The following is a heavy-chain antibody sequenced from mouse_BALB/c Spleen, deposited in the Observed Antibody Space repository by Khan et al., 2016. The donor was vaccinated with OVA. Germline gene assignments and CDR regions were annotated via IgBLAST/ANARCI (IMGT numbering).Heavy chain of an antibody. Sequence: QVQLQQSGAELAKPGASVKMSCKASGYTFINYWILWVKQRPGQGLEWIGYINPSTGYTEYTQNFKDKSTLTADKSSSTAYMQLSSLTSEDSAVYYGARRGLRWDFDYWGQGTTLTVSS. D-gene: IGHD1-1*01. CDR1: GYTFINYW. CDR3: ARRGLRWDFDY. V-gene: IGHV1-7*01. J-gene: IGHJ2*01. CDR2: INPSTGYT.